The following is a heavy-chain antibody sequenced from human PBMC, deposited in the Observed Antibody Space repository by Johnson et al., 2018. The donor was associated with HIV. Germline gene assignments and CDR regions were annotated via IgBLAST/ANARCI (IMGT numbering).Heavy chain of an antibody. D-gene: IGHD2-2*01. J-gene: IGHJ3*02. Sequence: VQLVESGGGLVKPGGSLRLSCAASGFTFSNAWMSWVRQAPGKGLEWVGRIKSKTDGGTTDYAAPVKGRFTISRSESKNTLYLQMNSLKIEDTAVYYCTTEKHAPSAFDIWGQGTMVTVSS. CDR1: GFTFSNAW. V-gene: IGHV3-15*01. CDR3: TTEKHAPSAFDI. CDR2: IKSKTDGGTT.